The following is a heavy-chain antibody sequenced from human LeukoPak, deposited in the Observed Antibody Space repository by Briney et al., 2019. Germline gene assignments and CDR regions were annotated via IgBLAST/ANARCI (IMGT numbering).Heavy chain of an antibody. D-gene: IGHD6-13*01. CDR3: ATKYSSSWYGVDY. V-gene: IGHV3-23*01. CDR1: GFTFSSYA. CDR2: ISGSGGST. J-gene: IGHJ4*02. Sequence: SGGSLRLSCAASGFTFSSYAMSWVRQAPGKGLEWVSAISGSGGSTYYADSVKGRFTISRDNSKNTLYLQMNSLRAEDTAVYYCATKYSSSWYGVDYWGQGTLVTVSS.